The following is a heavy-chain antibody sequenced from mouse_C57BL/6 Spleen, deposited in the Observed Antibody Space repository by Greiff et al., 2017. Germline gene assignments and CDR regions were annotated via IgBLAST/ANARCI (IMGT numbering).Heavy chain of an antibody. V-gene: IGHV1-75*01. CDR3: ARRVYYGNSYAMDY. Sequence: QVQLQQSGPELVKPGASVTISCKASGYTFTDYYINWVKQRPGQGLEWIGWIFPGSGSTYYNEKFKGKATLTVDKSSSTAYMLLSSLTSEDSAVYFCARRVYYGNSYAMDYWGQGTSVTVSS. D-gene: IGHD2-1*01. CDR2: IFPGSGST. J-gene: IGHJ4*01. CDR1: GYTFTDYY.